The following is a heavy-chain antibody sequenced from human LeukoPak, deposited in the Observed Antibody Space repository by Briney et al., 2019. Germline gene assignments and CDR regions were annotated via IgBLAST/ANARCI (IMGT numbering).Heavy chain of an antibody. Sequence: GGSLRLSCAASGFTFSDAWMSWVRQAPGKGLEWVGRIKSKTDGGAIDYAAPVKGRFTISRDDSKNTLYLQMNSLKTEDTAVYYCLSDFGSLDSWGQGTLVTVSS. CDR2: IKSKTDGGAI. CDR1: GFTFSDAW. J-gene: IGHJ4*02. V-gene: IGHV3-15*01. D-gene: IGHD3-3*01. CDR3: LSDFGSLDS.